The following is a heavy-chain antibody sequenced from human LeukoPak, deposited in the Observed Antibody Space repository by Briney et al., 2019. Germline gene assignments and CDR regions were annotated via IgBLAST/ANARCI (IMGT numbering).Heavy chain of an antibody. CDR1: GFTFSSYA. CDR2: ISYDGSNK. Sequence: GRSLRLSCAASGFTFSSYAMHWVRQAPGKGLEWVAVISYDGSNKYYADSVKGRFTISRDNSKNTLDLQMNSLRAGDTAVYYCARGVFSRGHYCDFWGQGALVTVSS. J-gene: IGHJ4*02. V-gene: IGHV3-30-3*01. CDR3: ARGVFSRGHYCDF. D-gene: IGHD3-10*01.